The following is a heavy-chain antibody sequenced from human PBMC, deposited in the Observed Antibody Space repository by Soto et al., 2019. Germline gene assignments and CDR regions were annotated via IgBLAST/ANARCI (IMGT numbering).Heavy chain of an antibody. J-gene: IGHJ4*02. V-gene: IGHV3-11*01. CDR3: ARSSGYYYVDYFDN. D-gene: IGHD3-22*01. Sequence: LRLSCAASGFTFSNYYMSWIRQAPGKGLEWVSYISSSGSSKKYADSVKGRLTISRDNAKNSLSLEMKSLRAEDTAVYYCARSSGYYYVDYFDNWGQGTLVTVSS. CDR2: ISSSGSSK. CDR1: GFTFSNYY.